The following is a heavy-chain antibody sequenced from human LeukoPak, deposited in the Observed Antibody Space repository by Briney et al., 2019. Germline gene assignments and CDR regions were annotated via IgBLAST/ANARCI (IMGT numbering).Heavy chain of an antibody. V-gene: IGHV4-59*12. CDR3: ARGLTTVTTFNWFDP. Sequence: SETLSLTCTVSGGSISSYYWSWIRQPPGKGLEWIGYIYYSGSTNYNPSLKSRVTISVDTSKNQFSLKLSSVTAADTAVYYCARGLTTVTTFNWFDPWGQGTLVTVSS. J-gene: IGHJ5*02. D-gene: IGHD4-17*01. CDR2: IYYSGST. CDR1: GGSISSYY.